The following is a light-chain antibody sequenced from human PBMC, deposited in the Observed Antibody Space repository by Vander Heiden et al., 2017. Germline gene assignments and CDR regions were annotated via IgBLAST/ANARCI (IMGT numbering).Light chain of an antibody. CDR3: QQSYTTPRT. V-gene: IGKV1-39*01. J-gene: IGKJ2*01. CDR1: QTIRNS. CDR2: ASS. Sequence: DIQMTQSPSSLSASVGDRVTVTCRASQTIRNSLNWYQQKPGTAPRLLLYASSTLQSGVPSRFSGGGSGTDFTLTISDLQPEDFATYFCQQSYTTPRTLGQGTKVEI.